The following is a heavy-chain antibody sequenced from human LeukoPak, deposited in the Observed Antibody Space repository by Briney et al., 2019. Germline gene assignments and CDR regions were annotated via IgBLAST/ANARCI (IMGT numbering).Heavy chain of an antibody. CDR3: ARDYNYCSSDRCYDAFDI. Sequence: GGSLRLSCAASRFTFSNYGMSWVRQAPGKGLEWVSATDSSGYTTYYADSVKGRFTMSRDNSKNTLYLQMNSLRAEDTSVYYCARDYNYCSSDRCYDAFDIWGQGTMVTVSS. CDR1: RFTFSNYG. D-gene: IGHD2-2*01. J-gene: IGHJ3*02. CDR2: TDSSGYTT. V-gene: IGHV3-23*05.